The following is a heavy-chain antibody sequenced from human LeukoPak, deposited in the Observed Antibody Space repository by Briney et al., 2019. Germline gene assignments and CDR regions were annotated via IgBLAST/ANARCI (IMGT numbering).Heavy chain of an antibody. Sequence: SETLALTCAVSGGSISSQNWWSWVRQPPGKGLEWIGEIFHSGSTHYNPSLKSRVTISVDKSKNQFSLNLSSVTAADTAVYYCAKGDIPNWFDPWGQGTLVTVSS. CDR2: IFHSGST. CDR1: GGSISSQNW. J-gene: IGHJ5*02. D-gene: IGHD2-2*02. V-gene: IGHV4-4*02. CDR3: AKGDIPNWFDP.